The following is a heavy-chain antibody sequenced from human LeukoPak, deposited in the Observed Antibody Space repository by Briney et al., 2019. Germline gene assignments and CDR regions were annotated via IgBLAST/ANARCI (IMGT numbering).Heavy chain of an antibody. V-gene: IGHV4-31*03. CDR1: DGSISSAGYY. CDR2: MHYSGST. Sequence: SQTLSLTCTVSDGSISSAGYYWSWIRQHPEKGLEWIGYMHYSGSTYYHPSLKSRVSMSVDASRNQFSLKLSSVTAADMAVYYCACGSNNWYNWFDPWGQGTLVTVSS. CDR3: ACGSNNWYNWFDP. J-gene: IGHJ5*02. D-gene: IGHD1-1*01.